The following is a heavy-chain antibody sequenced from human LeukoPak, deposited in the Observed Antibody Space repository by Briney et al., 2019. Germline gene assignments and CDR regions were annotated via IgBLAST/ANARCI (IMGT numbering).Heavy chain of an antibody. CDR3: ARAWDCSSTSCYPFWFDP. J-gene: IGHJ5*02. Sequence: GASVRVSCKASGYSLTNYYMHWVRQAPGQGLEWMGWISAYNGNTNYAQKLQGRVTMTTDTSTSTAYMELRSLRSDDTAVYYCARAWDCSSTSCYPFWFDPWGQGTLVTVSS. CDR1: GYSLTNYY. V-gene: IGHV1-18*04. D-gene: IGHD2-2*01. CDR2: ISAYNGNT.